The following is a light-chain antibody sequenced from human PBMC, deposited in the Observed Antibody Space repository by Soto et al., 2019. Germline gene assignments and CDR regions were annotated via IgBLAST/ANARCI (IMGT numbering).Light chain of an antibody. CDR2: EVT. J-gene: IGLJ3*02. V-gene: IGLV2-14*01. CDR1: SSDVGGYNY. Sequence: QSALTQPASVSGSPGQSITISCTGTSSDVGGYNYVSWYQQHPGKAPKLMIYEVTNWPSGVSNRFSGSKSGNTASLTISGLQAEDEADYYCSSYTSSITPVFGGGTKLTVL. CDR3: SSYTSSITPV.